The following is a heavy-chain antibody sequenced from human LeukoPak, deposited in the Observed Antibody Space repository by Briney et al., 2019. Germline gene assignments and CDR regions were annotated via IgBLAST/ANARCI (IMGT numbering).Heavy chain of an antibody. J-gene: IGHJ3*02. V-gene: IGHV3-15*01. CDR3: TTEGGVWGYHALDI. CDR1: GFTFSNAW. CDR2: IKRKSDGGAT. D-gene: IGHD3-16*01. Sequence: KSGGSLRLSCAASGFTFSNAWMSWVRQAPGKGLEWVGRIKRKSDGGATDFAAPVKGRFTISRDEAQNTVYLQMNSLKTEDTAVYYCTTEGGVWGYHALDIWGQGTMVTVSS.